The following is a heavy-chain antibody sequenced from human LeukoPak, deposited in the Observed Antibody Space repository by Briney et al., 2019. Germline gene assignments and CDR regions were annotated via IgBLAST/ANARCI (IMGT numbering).Heavy chain of an antibody. J-gene: IGHJ5*02. CDR3: ARQVDIVVHWFDP. D-gene: IGHD2-15*01. CDR1: GGSISSSSYY. CDR2: IYYSGST. V-gene: IGHV4-39*01. Sequence: SETLSLTCTVSGGSISSSSYYWGWIRQPPGKGLEWIGSIYYSGSTYYNPSLKSRVTISVDTSKNQFSLKLSSVTAADTAVYYCARQVDIVVHWFDPWGQGTLSPSPQ.